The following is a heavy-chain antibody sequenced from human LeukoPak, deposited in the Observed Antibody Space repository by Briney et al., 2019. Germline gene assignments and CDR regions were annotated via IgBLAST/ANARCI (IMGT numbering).Heavy chain of an antibody. D-gene: IGHD6-19*01. CDR3: ARGLYKNGWYYFDY. CDR2: LSYDGSNK. Sequence: GRSLRLSCAASGFTFSGYGIHWVRQAPGKGLEWAAFLSYDGSNKFYADSVKGRFAISRDNSENTLYLQMNSLRAEDTAVYYCARGLYKNGWYYFDYWGQGTLVTVSS. J-gene: IGHJ4*02. CDR1: GFTFSGYG. V-gene: IGHV3-33*01.